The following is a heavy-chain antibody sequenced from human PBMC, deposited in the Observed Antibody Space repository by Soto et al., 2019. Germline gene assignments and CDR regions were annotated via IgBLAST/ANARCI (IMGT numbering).Heavy chain of an antibody. Sequence: VASVKVSCKSSDYTFTSYGFNWVRQAPGQGLEWMGWISAHNGHTYYAHNLQGRVTLTTDTSTRTAYMELRSLRSDDTAVYYCARGSEYISSSHWFDPWGQGTLVTVSS. CDR3: ARGSEYISSSHWFDP. CDR1: DYTFTSYG. J-gene: IGHJ5*02. V-gene: IGHV1-18*01. D-gene: IGHD6-6*01. CDR2: ISAHNGHT.